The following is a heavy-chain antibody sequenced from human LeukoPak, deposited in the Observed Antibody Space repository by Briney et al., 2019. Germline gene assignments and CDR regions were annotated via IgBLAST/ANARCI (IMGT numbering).Heavy chain of an antibody. V-gene: IGHV1-2*02. J-gene: IGHJ4*02. CDR3: ARRYTDSSEGFDY. D-gene: IGHD6-6*01. CDR1: GYTFTDYH. CDR2: INPNGGGT. Sequence: ASVKVSCKASGYTFTDYHIHWVRQAPGQGLEWMGWINPNGGGTNYAGKFQGRVTMTSDTSISTAYMGLSRLRSDDTAVYYCARRYTDSSEGFDYWGQGTLVTVSS.